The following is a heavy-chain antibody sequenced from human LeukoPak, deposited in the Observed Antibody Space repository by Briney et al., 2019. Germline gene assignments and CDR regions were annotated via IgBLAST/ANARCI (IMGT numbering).Heavy chain of an antibody. CDR3: ARHGGYSYGQGLFDY. Sequence: SETLSLTCTVSGGSISSSSYYWGWIRQPPGKGLEWVGSIYYSGSTYYNPSLKSRVTISVDTSKNQFSLKLSSVTAADTAVYYCARHGGYSYGQGLFDYWGQGTLVTVSS. D-gene: IGHD5-18*01. J-gene: IGHJ4*02. CDR2: IYYSGST. CDR1: GGSISSSSYY. V-gene: IGHV4-39*01.